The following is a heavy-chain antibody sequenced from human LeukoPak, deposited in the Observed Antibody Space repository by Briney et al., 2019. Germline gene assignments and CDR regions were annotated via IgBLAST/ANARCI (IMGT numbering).Heavy chain of an antibody. J-gene: IGHJ3*02. CDR1: GFTVSSNY. CDR2: IYSGGST. Sequence: GGSLRLSCAASGFTVSSNYMSWVRQAPGKGLEWVSVIYSGGSTYYADSVKGRFTISRDNSKNTLYLQMNSLRAEDTAVYYCAAGDYDFWSGPDAFDIWGQGTMVTVSS. D-gene: IGHD3-3*01. CDR3: AAGDYDFWSGPDAFDI. V-gene: IGHV3-53*01.